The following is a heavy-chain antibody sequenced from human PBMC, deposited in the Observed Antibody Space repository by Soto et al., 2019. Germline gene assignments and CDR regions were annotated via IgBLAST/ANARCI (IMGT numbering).Heavy chain of an antibody. J-gene: IGHJ4*02. CDR2: ISYDGSDK. V-gene: IGHV3-30*18. D-gene: IGHD2-2*02. CDR3: AKSPNFYCSSPNCYKYYFDY. Sequence: GGSLRLSCAASGFTFNTYGMHWVRQAPGKGLEWVAVISYDGSDKFYADSVKGRFTISRDNSKNALYLQMSSLRPEDTAIYYCAKSPNFYCSSPNCYKYYFDYWGQGTLVTVSS. CDR1: GFTFNTYG.